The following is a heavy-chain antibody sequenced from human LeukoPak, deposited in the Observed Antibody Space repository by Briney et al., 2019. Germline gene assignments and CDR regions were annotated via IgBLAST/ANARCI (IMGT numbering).Heavy chain of an antibody. V-gene: IGHV3-11*01. CDR3: ARSPQLWLGGAYFDY. J-gene: IGHJ4*02. Sequence: GGSLRLSCAASGFTFSDYYMSWIRQAPGKGLEWVSYISSSGSPIYYADSVKGRFTISRDNAKNSLYLQMNSLRAEDTAVYYCARSPQLWLGGAYFDYWGQGTLVTVSS. CDR2: ISSSGSPI. CDR1: GFTFSDYY. D-gene: IGHD6-19*01.